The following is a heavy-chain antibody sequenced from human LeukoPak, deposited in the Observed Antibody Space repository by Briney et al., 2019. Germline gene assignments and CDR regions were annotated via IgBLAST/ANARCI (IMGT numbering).Heavy chain of an antibody. V-gene: IGHV1-18*01. J-gene: IGHJ4*02. D-gene: IGHD3-10*01. CDR1: GYTFTSYG. CDR2: ISAYNGNT. Sequence: ASVTVSCKASGYTFTSYGISWLRQAPGQGLEWMGWISAYNGNTNYAQKLQGRVTMTTDTSTSTAYMELRSLRSDDTAMYYCARDSMVRGVIGYWGQGTLVTVSS. CDR3: ARDSMVRGVIGY.